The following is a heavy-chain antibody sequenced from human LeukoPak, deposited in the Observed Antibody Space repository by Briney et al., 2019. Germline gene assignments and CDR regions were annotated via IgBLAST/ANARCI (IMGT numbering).Heavy chain of an antibody. V-gene: IGHV1-18*04. CDR3: ARSNVLLWFGESHDYYGMDV. Sequence: ASVKVSCKASGYTFTSYGISWVRQAPGQGLEWMGWISAYNGNTNYAQKLQGRVTMTTDTSTSTAYMELRSLRSDDTAVYYCARSNVLLWFGESHDYYGMDVWGKGTTVTVSS. CDR2: ISAYNGNT. CDR1: GYTFTSYG. D-gene: IGHD3-10*01. J-gene: IGHJ6*04.